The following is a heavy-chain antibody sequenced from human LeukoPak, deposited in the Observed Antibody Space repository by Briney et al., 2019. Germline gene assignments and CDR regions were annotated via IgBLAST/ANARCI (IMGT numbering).Heavy chain of an antibody. CDR1: GYSFTSYW. Sequence: GESLKISCKGSGYSFTSYWIGWVRQMPGKGLEWMGIIYPGDSDTRYSPSFQGQVTISADKSISTAYLQWSSLKASDTAMYYCARGHYYDRSGYYPYYFDYWGQGTLVTVSS. J-gene: IGHJ4*02. D-gene: IGHD3-22*01. V-gene: IGHV5-51*01. CDR2: IYPGDSDT. CDR3: ARGHYYDRSGYYPYYFDY.